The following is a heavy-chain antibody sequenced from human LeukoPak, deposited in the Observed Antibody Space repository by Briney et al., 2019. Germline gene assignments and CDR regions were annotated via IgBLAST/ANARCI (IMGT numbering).Heavy chain of an antibody. CDR2: ISSSGSTI. Sequence: GGSLRLSCAASGFTFSSYEVNWVRQAPGKGLEWVSYISSSGSTIYYADSVKGRFTTSRDNAKNSLCLQMNSLRAEDTAVYYRAREGAGYFDPWGQGTLVTVSS. CDR1: GFTFSSYE. D-gene: IGHD6-13*01. CDR3: AREGAGYFDP. J-gene: IGHJ5*02. V-gene: IGHV3-48*03.